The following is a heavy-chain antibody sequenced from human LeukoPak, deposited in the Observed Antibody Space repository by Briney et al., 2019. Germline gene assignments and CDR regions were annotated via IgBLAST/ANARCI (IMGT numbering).Heavy chain of an antibody. CDR2: IYYSGST. V-gene: IGHV4-39*01. Sequence: SETLSLTCTVSGGSISSSSYYWGWIRQPPGKGLEWIGSIYYSGSTYYNPSLKSRVTISVDTSKNQFSLKLSSVTAADTAVYCCARYTGIEIGYFDYWGQGTLVTVSS. CDR1: GGSISSSSYY. J-gene: IGHJ4*02. CDR3: ARYTGIEIGYFDY. D-gene: IGHD3-10*01.